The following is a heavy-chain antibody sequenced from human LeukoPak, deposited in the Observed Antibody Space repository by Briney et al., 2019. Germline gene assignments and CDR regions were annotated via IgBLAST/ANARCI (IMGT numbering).Heavy chain of an antibody. Sequence: PGRSLRLSCAASGFTFSSYGMHWVRQAPGKGLEWVAVISYDGSNKYYADSVKGRFTISRDNSKNSLYLQMNGLRAEDTAVYYCARSPEKGTVDYWGQGTLVTVSA. CDR1: GFTFSSYG. J-gene: IGHJ4*02. V-gene: IGHV3-30*03. D-gene: IGHD1-1*01. CDR2: ISYDGSNK. CDR3: ARSPEKGTVDY.